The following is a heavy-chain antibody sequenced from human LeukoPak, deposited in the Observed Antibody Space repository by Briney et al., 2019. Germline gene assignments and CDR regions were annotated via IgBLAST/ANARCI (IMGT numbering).Heavy chain of an antibody. CDR2: IYYSGTT. V-gene: IGHV4-59*01. Sequence: SETLSLTCTVSVGSISSYYWSWIRQPPGKGREGVGYIYYSGTTTYNASLKSPVNIYVEKSKNQFSLKLSSVTAADTAVYYCATEVPVGLSEYGDYSAFDIWGQGTMVTVSS. J-gene: IGHJ3*02. CDR1: VGSISSYY. CDR3: ATEVPVGLSEYGDYSAFDI. D-gene: IGHD4-17*01.